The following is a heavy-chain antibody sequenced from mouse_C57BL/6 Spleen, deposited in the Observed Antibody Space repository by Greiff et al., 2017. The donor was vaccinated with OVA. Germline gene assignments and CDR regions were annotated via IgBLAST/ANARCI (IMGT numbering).Heavy chain of an antibody. D-gene: IGHD2-3*01. CDR3: ARSYDGYYGY. CDR1: GYTFTDYY. J-gene: IGHJ2*01. V-gene: IGHV1-26*01. CDR2: IHPNNGGT. Sequence: EVQLQQSGPELVKPGASVKISCKASGYTFTDYYMNWVKQSHGKSLEWIGDIHPNNGGTSYNQKFKGKATLTVDKSSSTAYMELRSLTSEDSAVYYCARSYDGYYGYWGQGTTLTVSS.